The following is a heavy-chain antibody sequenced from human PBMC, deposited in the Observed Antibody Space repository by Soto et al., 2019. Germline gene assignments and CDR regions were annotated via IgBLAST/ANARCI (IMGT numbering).Heavy chain of an antibody. CDR2: IYWDDDK. J-gene: IGHJ4*02. D-gene: IGHD2-2*01. V-gene: IGHV2-5*02. CDR1: GFSLSTSGVG. Sequence: QITLKESGPTLVKPTQTLTLTCTFSGFSLSTSGVGVGWIRQPQGKALEWLALIYWDDDKRYSPSLNSRLSITKDTSKTQVVLTMTNMDPVDTATYYCAHHPREAVYCSSTSCSWVGHWGQGTLVTVSS. CDR3: AHHPREAVYCSSTSCSWVGH.